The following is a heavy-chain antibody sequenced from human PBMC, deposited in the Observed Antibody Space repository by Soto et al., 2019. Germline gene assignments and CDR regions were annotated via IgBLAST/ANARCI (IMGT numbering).Heavy chain of an antibody. V-gene: IGHV3-30-3*01. Sequence: QVQLVESGGGVVQRGRSLRLSCAASGFSFSNYGMRWVRQAPGKGMQWVAGISYEGSRKHYGDSVRGRFTISRDKSRNTLYLQMNSVRSEDTAVYYCASAGSLVRGVIESDYHFYGMDVWGQGTTVTVSS. CDR2: ISYEGSRK. CDR3: ASAGSLVRGVIESDYHFYGMDV. CDR1: GFSFSNYG. D-gene: IGHD3-10*01. J-gene: IGHJ6*02.